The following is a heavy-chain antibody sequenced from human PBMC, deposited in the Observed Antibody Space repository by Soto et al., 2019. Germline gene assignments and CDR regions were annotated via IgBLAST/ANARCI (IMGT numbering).Heavy chain of an antibody. CDR3: ATTTQWLVLFDY. D-gene: IGHD6-19*01. CDR1: GYTLTELS. Sequence: ASVKVSCKVSGYTLTELSMHWVRQAPGKGLEWMGGFDPEDGEAIYAQKFQGRVTMTEDTSTDTAYMELSSLRSEDTAVYYCATTTQWLVLFDYWGQGTLVTVSS. CDR2: FDPEDGEA. J-gene: IGHJ4*02. V-gene: IGHV1-24*01.